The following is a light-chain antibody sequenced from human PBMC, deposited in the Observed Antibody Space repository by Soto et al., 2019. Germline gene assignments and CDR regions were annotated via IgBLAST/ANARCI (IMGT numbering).Light chain of an antibody. V-gene: IGKV1-39*01. CDR2: ATS. J-gene: IGKJ2*01. CDR1: QTPRTF. CDR3: RRPPYA. Sequence: DIQMTQSPSSLSASVGDRVTITCRASQTPRTFLNWYQQKPGKSPKLLIYATSALKSRVPSRLSGRDSGADFKLKIKNLEAEDFANYYCRRPPYAFGPGNKVEIK.